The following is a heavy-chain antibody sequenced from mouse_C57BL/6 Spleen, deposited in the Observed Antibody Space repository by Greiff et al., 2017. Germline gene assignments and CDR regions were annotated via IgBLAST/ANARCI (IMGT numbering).Heavy chain of an antibody. Sequence: QVQLQQPGAELVRPGSSVKLSCKASGYTFTSYWMDWVKQRPGQGLEWIGNIYPSDSETHYNQKFKDKATLTVDKSSSTAYMQLSSLTSEDSAVYYCARNYYGGSYGSRYFDYWGQGTTLTVSS. J-gene: IGHJ2*01. CDR3: ARNYYGGSYGSRYFDY. CDR1: GYTFTSYW. V-gene: IGHV1-61*01. CDR2: IYPSDSET. D-gene: IGHD1-1*01.